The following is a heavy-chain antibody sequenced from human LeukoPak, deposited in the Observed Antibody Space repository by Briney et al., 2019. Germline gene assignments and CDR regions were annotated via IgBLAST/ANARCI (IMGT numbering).Heavy chain of an antibody. D-gene: IGHD1-26*01. CDR1: GGSISSNNW. J-gene: IGHJ6*02. CDR3: ARSRDTTNYYGMDV. V-gene: IGHV4-4*02. CDR2: IYHSGSP. Sequence: SETLSLTCAVSGGSISSNNWWGWVRQPPGKGLEWIGEIYHSGSPNYNPSLKSRVTISVDKSRNHFSLNLSSVTAADTAVYYCARSRDTTNYYGMDVWGQGTTVTVSS.